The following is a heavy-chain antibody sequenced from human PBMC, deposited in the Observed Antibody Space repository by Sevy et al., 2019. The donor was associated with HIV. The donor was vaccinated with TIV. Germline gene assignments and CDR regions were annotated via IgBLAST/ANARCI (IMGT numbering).Heavy chain of an antibody. CDR1: GFTFSSYS. D-gene: IGHD3-3*01. Sequence: GGSLRLSCAASGFTFSSYSMNWVRQAPGKGLEWVSSISSSSSYIYYADSVKGRFTISRDNAKNSLYLQMNSLRAGDTAVYYCARAGPYGVVINSCDYWGQGTLVTVSS. V-gene: IGHV3-21*01. CDR2: ISSSSSYI. J-gene: IGHJ4*02. CDR3: ARAGPYGVVINSCDY.